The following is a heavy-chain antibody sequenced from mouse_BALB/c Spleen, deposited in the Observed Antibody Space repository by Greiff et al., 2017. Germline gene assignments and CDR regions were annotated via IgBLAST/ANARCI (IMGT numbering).Heavy chain of an antibody. D-gene: IGHD2-14*01. J-gene: IGHJ3*01. CDR1: GFNIKDYY. CDR3: ARAYRYDGFAY. CDR2: IDPENGNT. V-gene: IGHV14-1*02. Sequence: VQLQQSGAELARPGALVKLSCKASGFNIKDYYMHWVKQRPEQGLEWIGWIDPENGNTIYDPKFQGKASITADTSSNTAYLQLSSLTSEDTAVYYCARAYRYDGFAYWGQGTLVTVSA.